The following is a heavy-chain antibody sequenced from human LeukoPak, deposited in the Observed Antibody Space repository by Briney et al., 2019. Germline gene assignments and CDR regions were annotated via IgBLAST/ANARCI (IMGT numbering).Heavy chain of an antibody. V-gene: IGHV1-69*01. J-gene: IGHJ5*02. Sequence: EASVKVSCTSSGGTFSSYAISWVRQAPGRGLEWMGGIIPIFGTANYAQKLQGRVTITADESTSTAYMEPSSLRSEDTAVYYCARISGSSRGFDPWGQGTLVTVSS. CDR2: IIPIFGTA. CDR3: ARISGSSRGFDP. D-gene: IGHD3-10*01. CDR1: GGTFSSYA.